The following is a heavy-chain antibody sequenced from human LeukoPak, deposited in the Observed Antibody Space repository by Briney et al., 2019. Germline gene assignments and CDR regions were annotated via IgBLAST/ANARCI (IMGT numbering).Heavy chain of an antibody. CDR2: INHSGST. Sequence: SETLSLTCAVYGGSFSGYYWSLIRQPPGKGLKWIGEINHSGSTNYNPSLKSRVTISVDTSKNQFSLKLSSVTAADTAVYYCARGVKRYYYYYMDVWGKGTTVTVSS. CDR3: ARGVKRYYYYYMDV. V-gene: IGHV4-34*01. CDR1: GGSFSGYY. J-gene: IGHJ6*03.